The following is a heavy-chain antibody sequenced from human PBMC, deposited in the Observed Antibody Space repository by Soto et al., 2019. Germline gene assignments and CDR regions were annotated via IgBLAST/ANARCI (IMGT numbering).Heavy chain of an antibody. CDR2: ISAYNGNT. Sequence: QGLEWMGWISAYNGNTNYAQKLQGRVTMTTDTSTSTAYMELRSLRSDDTAVYYCARFRDCTNGVCHFDYWGQGTLVTVSS. J-gene: IGHJ4*02. V-gene: IGHV1-18*01. D-gene: IGHD2-8*01. CDR3: ARFRDCTNGVCHFDY.